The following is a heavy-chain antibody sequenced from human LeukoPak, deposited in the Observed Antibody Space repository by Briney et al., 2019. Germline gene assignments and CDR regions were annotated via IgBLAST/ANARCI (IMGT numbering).Heavy chain of an antibody. Sequence: SDTLSLTHTLSGGSISSYYSSWIRQPPRKGLAWIGYVYTIGSTNYNPSLKSRVPISVDTSKNQFSLKLSSVTAADTAVYYCARHRYVFGYFDFWGQGTLVTVSS. CDR2: VYTIGST. CDR3: ARHRYVFGYFDF. CDR1: GGSISSYY. J-gene: IGHJ4*02. D-gene: IGHD3-10*01. V-gene: IGHV4-4*09.